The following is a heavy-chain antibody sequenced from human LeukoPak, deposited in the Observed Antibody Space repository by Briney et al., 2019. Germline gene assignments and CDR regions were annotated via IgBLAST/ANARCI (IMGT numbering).Heavy chain of an antibody. CDR1: GGSISSYY. CDR3: ARRYYYDSGNYYPIDAFDI. CDR2: IYYSGST. V-gene: IGHV4-59*08. D-gene: IGHD3-22*01. Sequence: SETLSLTCTVSGGSISSYYWNWIRQPPGKGLEWIGYIYYSGSTNYNPSLKSRVTISVDTSKNQFSLKLSSVSAADTAVYYCARRYYYDSGNYYPIDAFDIWGQGTMVTVSS. J-gene: IGHJ3*02.